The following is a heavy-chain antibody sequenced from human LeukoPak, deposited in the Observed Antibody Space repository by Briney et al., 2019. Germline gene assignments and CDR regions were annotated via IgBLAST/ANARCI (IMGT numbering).Heavy chain of an antibody. CDR3: VFDI. CDR1: GFTFSSYA. CDR2: ISGSGGST. D-gene: IGHD3-16*02. J-gene: IGHJ3*02. Sequence: GGSLRLSCAASGFTFSSYAMSWVRQAPGKGLEWVSAISGSGGSTYYADSVKGRFTISRDNYCGKDEGDHLGGRSHYTARTYDVFDIWGQGTMATVSS. V-gene: IGHV3-23*01.